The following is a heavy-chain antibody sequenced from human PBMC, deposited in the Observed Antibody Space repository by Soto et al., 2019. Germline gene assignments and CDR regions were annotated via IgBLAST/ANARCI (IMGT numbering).Heavy chain of an antibody. CDR2: IYRTGST. D-gene: IGHD1-7*01. CDR1: GGSFTSHNW. V-gene: IGHV4-4*02. J-gene: IGHJ4*02. Sequence: SETLSLTCAVSGGSFTSHNWWTWVRQPPGQGLEWIGEIYRTGSTNYNPSLKSRVTISLDKSDNQFSLKVTSLPAADTAVYYCASRDPGTSVDYWGQGTLVTVSS. CDR3: ASRDPGTSVDY.